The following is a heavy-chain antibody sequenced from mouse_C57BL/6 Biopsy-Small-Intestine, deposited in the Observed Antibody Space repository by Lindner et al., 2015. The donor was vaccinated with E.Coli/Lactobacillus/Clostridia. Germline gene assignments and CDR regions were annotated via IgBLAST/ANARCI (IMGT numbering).Heavy chain of an antibody. J-gene: IGHJ3*01. D-gene: IGHD3-3*01. CDR2: INPNYGTT. CDR3: ARRGDLRGFAY. CDR1: GYTFTDYN. V-gene: IGHV1-39*01. Sequence: VQLQESGPELVKPGASVKMSCKASGYTFTDYNMHWVKQSHGKSLEWIGVINPNYGTTSYNQKFKGKATLTVDQSSSTAYMQLNSLTSEDSAVYYCARRGDLRGFAYWGQGTLVTVSA.